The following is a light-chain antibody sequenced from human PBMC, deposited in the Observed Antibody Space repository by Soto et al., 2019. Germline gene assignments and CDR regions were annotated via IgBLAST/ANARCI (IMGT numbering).Light chain of an antibody. V-gene: IGLV2-14*03. CDR3: SSYTSTSTLYV. CDR1: SSDIGGYNY. Sequence: QSALTQPASVSGSPGQSITISCTGTSSDIGGYNYVSWYQQLPGKVPNLIIYDVSNRPSGVSERFSGSKSGNAASLTISGLQAEDEADYYSSSYTSTSTLYVFGTGTKLTVL. J-gene: IGLJ1*01. CDR2: DVS.